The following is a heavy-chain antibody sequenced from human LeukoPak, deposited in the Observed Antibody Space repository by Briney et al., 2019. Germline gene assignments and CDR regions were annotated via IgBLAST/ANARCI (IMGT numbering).Heavy chain of an antibody. Sequence: SVKVSCKASGYTFTSYGMSWVRQAPGQGLEWMGGIIPIFGTANYAQKFQGRVTITADKSTSTAYMELSSLRSEDTAVYYCARERLRLGELSSYFDYWGQGTLVTVSS. CDR2: IIPIFGTA. V-gene: IGHV1-69*06. CDR1: GYTFTSYG. D-gene: IGHD3-16*02. CDR3: ARERLRLGELSSYFDY. J-gene: IGHJ4*02.